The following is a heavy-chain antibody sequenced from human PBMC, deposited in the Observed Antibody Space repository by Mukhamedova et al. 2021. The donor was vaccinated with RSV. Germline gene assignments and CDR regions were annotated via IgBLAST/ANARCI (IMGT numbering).Heavy chain of an antibody. D-gene: IGHD4-23*01. V-gene: IGHV4-39*01. J-gene: IGHJ3*02. Sequence: YNPSLKSRVTISVDTSNNQFSLKLSSVTAADTIVYYCARQIGARRWAFDIWGQGTMVTVSS. CDR3: ARQIGARRWAFDI.